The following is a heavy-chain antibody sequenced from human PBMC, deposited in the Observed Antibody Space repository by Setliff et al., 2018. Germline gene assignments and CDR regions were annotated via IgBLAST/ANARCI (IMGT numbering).Heavy chain of an antibody. J-gene: IGHJ5*02. CDR3: ARLYIVVVVAATPAWFDP. CDR1: GGPVTRTTTF. CDR2: TYHSGST. Sequence: SETLSLTCTVSGGPVTRTTTFWGWVRQTPGKGLEWIGSTYHSGSTYYNPSLKSRVTISVDTSKNQFSLKLSSVTAADTAVYYCARLYIVVVVAATPAWFDPWGQGTLVTVSS. D-gene: IGHD2-15*01. V-gene: IGHV4-39*07.